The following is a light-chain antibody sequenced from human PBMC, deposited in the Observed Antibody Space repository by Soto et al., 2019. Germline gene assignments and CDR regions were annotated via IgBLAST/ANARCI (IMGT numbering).Light chain of an antibody. V-gene: IGKV3D-20*02. CDR3: QQRSNWPPIT. Sequence: EIVLTQSPGTLSLSPGERATLSCRAIQSVSNSYLAWYQQKPGQAPRLVISDTSDRATGIPDRFSGSGSGTDFTLTISRLEPEDFAVYYCQQRSNWPPITFGQGTRLEIK. J-gene: IGKJ5*01. CDR1: QSVSNSY. CDR2: DTS.